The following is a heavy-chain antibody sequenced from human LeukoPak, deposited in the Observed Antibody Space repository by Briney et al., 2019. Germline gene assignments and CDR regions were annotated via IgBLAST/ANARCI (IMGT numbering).Heavy chain of an antibody. CDR2: IRGSGADT. CDR1: GFSFSSYA. CDR3: VKGINSGTYYYFDF. D-gene: IGHD1-26*01. J-gene: IGHJ4*02. Sequence: GGSLRLSCAASGFSFSSYAMNWVRQAPGKGLEWLSSIRGSGADTYYPDSVKGRFTISRDNSKYTLYLQMNSLRADDTAVYYCVKGINSGTYYYFDFWGQGTLVTVSS. V-gene: IGHV3-23*01.